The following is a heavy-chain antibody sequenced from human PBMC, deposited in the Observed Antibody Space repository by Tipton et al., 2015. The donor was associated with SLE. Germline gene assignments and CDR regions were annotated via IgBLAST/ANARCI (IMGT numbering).Heavy chain of an antibody. CDR3: ARSTSAWVDY. CDR2: INHGGST. J-gene: IGHJ4*02. Sequence: TLSLTCSIYGGSFGGYYWSWIRQPPGKGLEWIGEINHGGSTNYNPSPKSRVTISVDTSKNQFSLKLSSVTAADTATYFCARSTSAWVDYWGKGTLATVSS. CDR1: GGSFGGYY. D-gene: IGHD1-26*01. V-gene: IGHV4-34*01.